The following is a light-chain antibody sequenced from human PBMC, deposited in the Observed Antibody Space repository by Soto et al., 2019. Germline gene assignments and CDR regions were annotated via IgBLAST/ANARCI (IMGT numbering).Light chain of an antibody. CDR3: CSYISDNTRV. CDR2: EVS. CDR1: SSDIGVSNS. V-gene: IGLV2-14*03. J-gene: IGLJ2*01. Sequence: QSALSQPASVSGSPGQSITISCTGTSSDIGVSNSVSWYQQHPDKAPKLILYEVSDRPSGISDRFSGSKSGNTASLTISGLQAEDEAHYYCCSYISDNTRVFGGGTKLTVL.